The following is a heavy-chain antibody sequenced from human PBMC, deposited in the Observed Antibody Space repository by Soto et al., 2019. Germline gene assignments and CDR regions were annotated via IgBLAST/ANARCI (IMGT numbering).Heavy chain of an antibody. D-gene: IGHD4-17*01. J-gene: IGHJ3*02. CDR2: MNPNSGNT. V-gene: IGHV1-8*01. CDR3: AIKVTTNAFDI. Sequence: GASVKVSCNASGYTFTSYDINLVRQATGQGLEWMGWMNPNSGNTGYAQKFQGRVTMTRNTSISTAYMELSSLRSEDTAVYYCAIKVTTNAFDIWGQGTMVTVSS. CDR1: GYTFTSYD.